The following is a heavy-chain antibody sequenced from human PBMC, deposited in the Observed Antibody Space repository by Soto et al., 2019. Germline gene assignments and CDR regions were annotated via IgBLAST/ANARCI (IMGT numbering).Heavy chain of an antibody. D-gene: IGHD3-22*01. CDR3: ARVRDYYVGSGFGPPDY. CDR1: GGSISGGDYY. J-gene: IGHJ4*02. CDR2: IYYMGST. V-gene: IGHV4-30-4*01. Sequence: QVQLQESGPGLVKPSQTLSLTCTVSGGSISGGDYYWSWIRQPPGKGLEWVGYIYYMGSTHYNPSLKSRFIISIDTSTNQFSLKLSSVTAADTDVYYCARVRDYYVGSGFGPPDYWGQGTLVTVSS.